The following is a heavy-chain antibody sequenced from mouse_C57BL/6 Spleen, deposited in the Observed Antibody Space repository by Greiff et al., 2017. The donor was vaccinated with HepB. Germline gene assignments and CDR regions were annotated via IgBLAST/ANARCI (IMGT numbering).Heavy chain of an antibody. CDR2: INPGSGGT. Sequence: VKLQESGAELVRPGTSVKVSCKASGYAFTNYLIEWVKQRPGQGLEWIGVINPGSGGTNYNEKFKGKATLTADKSSSTAYMQLSSLTSEDSAVYFCARSPDDYYYYAMDYWGQGTSVTVSS. CDR1: GYAFTNYL. J-gene: IGHJ4*01. CDR3: ARSPDDYYYYAMDY. D-gene: IGHD2-4*01. V-gene: IGHV1-54*01.